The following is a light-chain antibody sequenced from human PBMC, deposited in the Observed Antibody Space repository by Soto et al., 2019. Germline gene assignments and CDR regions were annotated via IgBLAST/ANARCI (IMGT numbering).Light chain of an antibody. Sequence: QSVLTQSPSASASLGASVKLTCTLSSGHSSYAIAWHQQQPEKGPRYLMKLNSDGSHSKGDGIPDRFSGSKSGNTASLTISGLQAEDEADYYCSSYTSSNTLDVVFGGGTKLTVL. J-gene: IGLJ2*01. V-gene: IGLV4-69*01. CDR1: SGHSSYA. CDR3: SSYTSSNTLDVV. CDR2: LNSDGSH.